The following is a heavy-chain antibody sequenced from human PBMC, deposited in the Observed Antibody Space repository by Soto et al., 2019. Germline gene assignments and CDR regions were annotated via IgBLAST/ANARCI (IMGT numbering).Heavy chain of an antibody. D-gene: IGHD6-19*01. V-gene: IGHV3-11*01. CDR3: ARDHGSGWYRFSGDAFDI. CDR2: ISSSGSTI. CDR1: GFKFSDYY. J-gene: IGHJ3*02. Sequence: QVQLVESGGGLVKPGGSLRLSCAASGFKFSDYYMSWIRQAPGKGLECVSYISSSGSTIYYADSVKGRFTISRDNAKNSLYLQMNSLRAEDTAVYYCARDHGSGWYRFSGDAFDIWGQGTMVTVSS.